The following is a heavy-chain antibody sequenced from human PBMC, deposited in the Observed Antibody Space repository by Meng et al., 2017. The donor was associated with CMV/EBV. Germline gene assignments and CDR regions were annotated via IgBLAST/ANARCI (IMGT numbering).Heavy chain of an antibody. J-gene: IGHJ5*02. CDR3: ARDNWGLGWFDP. CDR2: IYSGGST. V-gene: IGHV3-53*01. D-gene: IGHD3-16*01. CDR1: GFTVSRNY. Sequence: EVELVESGVGLIQPGGSLRLSCAASGFTVSRNYMSWVRQAPGKGLEWVSVIYSGGSTYYADSVKGRFTISRDNSKNTLYLQMNSMRAEDTAVYYCARDNWGLGWFDPWGQGTLVTVSS.